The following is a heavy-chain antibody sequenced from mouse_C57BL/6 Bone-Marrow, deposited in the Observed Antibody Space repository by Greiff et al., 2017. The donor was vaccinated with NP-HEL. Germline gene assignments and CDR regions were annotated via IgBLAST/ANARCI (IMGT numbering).Heavy chain of an antibody. J-gene: IGHJ2*01. CDR3: TTSVTTVVAGFDY. D-gene: IGHD1-1*01. CDR1: GFNIKDDY. CDR2: IDPENGDT. V-gene: IGHV14-4*01. Sequence: LVESGAELVRPGASVKLSCTASGFNIKDDYMHWVKQRPEQGLEWIGWIDPENGDTEYASKFQGKATITADTSSNTAYLQLSSLTSEDTAVYYCTTSVTTVVAGFDYWGQGTTLTVSS.